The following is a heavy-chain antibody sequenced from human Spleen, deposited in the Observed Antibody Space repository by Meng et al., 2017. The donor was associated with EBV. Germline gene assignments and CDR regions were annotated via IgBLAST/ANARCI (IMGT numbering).Heavy chain of an antibody. CDR3: SRSLGAAGPDY. CDR2: INHRGSA. V-gene: IGHV4-34*01. Sequence: QVQLQQVGAGLLKPSETLSLTCAVDGGSFTTYYWTWIRQPPGKGLEWIGEINHRGSAHYNPSLKSRLTISVDTSKKQFSLKLSSVTAADTAVYYCSRSLGAAGPDYWGQGTLVTVSS. CDR1: GGSFTTYY. D-gene: IGHD6-13*01. J-gene: IGHJ4*02.